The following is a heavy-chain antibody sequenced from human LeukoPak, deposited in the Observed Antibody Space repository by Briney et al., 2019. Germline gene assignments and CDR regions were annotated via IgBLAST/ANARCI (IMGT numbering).Heavy chain of an antibody. CDR1: GFTFSSYA. J-gene: IGHJ4*02. D-gene: IGHD3-10*01. CDR2: ISGSGGST. V-gene: IGHV3-23*01. CDR3: AKDPEATTTYYYGSGSHKPFDY. Sequence: GGSLRLSCAASGFTFSSYAMSWVRQAPGKGLEWVSAISGSGGSTYYADSVKGRFTISRDNSKNTLYLQMNSLRAEDTAVYYCAKDPEATTTYYYGSGSHKPFDYWGQGTLVTVSS.